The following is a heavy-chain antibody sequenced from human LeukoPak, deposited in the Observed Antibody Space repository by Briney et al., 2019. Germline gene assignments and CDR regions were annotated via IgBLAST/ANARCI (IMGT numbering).Heavy chain of an antibody. CDR1: GGSISSYY. Sequence: SETLSLTCTVSGGSISSYYWSWIRQPPGKGLEWIGYIYYSGSTNYNPSLKSRVTVSVDTSKNQFSLKLSSVTAADTAVYYCARVVDTAMVGYYYYMDVWGKGTTVTVSS. D-gene: IGHD5-18*01. V-gene: IGHV4-59*01. CDR3: ARVVDTAMVGYYYYMDV. J-gene: IGHJ6*03. CDR2: IYYSGST.